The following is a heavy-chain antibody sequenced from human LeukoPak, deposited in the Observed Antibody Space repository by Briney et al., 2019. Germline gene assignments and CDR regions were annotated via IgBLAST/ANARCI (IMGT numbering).Heavy chain of an antibody. V-gene: IGHV4-4*02. CDR2: NYHTGSP. CDR3: ARRKLGIRGWYGMDV. CDR1: GGTFSSSNR. Sequence: SGTLTLTCAVSGGTFSSSNRSSLVREPPEKGLEWIGENYHTGSPNYNRYLKSRVTTSGGTSKNQFSLKPSSVTAADTAVYSCARRKLGIRGWYGMDVWGQGTTVTVSS. D-gene: IGHD7-27*01. J-gene: IGHJ6*02.